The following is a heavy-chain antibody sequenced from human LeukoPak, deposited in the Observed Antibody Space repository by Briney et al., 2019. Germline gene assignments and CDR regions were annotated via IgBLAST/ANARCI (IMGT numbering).Heavy chain of an antibody. Sequence: PGGSLRLSCAASGFTFSNAWMTWVRQAPGKGLEWVGRIKSKTGGGTEDYAAPVKGRFTISRDDSKSTLYLQMNSLKREDTAGYYCTAEYASGTPLYYFVYWGQGTLVTVSS. D-gene: IGHD3-10*01. CDR3: TAEYASGTPLYYFVY. J-gene: IGHJ4*02. CDR1: GFTFSNAW. V-gene: IGHV3-15*01. CDR2: IKSKTGGGTE.